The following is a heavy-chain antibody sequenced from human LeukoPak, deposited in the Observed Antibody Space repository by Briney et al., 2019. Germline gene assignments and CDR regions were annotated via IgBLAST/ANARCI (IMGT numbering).Heavy chain of an antibody. CDR2: IYYSGST. CDR1: GGSISSSSYY. J-gene: IGHJ4*02. Sequence: PSETLSLTCTVSGGSISSSSYYWGWIRQPPGKGLEWIGSIYYSGSTYYNPSLKSRVTISVDTSKNQFSLKLSSVTAADTAVYYCASGDCSGGSCQTLDYWGQGTLVTVSS. V-gene: IGHV4-39*01. CDR3: ASGDCSGGSCQTLDY. D-gene: IGHD2-15*01.